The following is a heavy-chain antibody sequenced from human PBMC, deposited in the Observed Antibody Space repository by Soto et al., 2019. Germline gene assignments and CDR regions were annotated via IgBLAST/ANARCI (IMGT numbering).Heavy chain of an antibody. CDR1: GFTPSSYE. J-gene: IGHJ5*02. CDR3: ARPRGTIFGVVIPSWFDP. V-gene: IGHV3-48*03. CDR2: ISSSGSTI. Sequence: GGSLRLSCAASGFTPSSYEMNWVRQAPGKGLECVSYISSSGSTIYYADSVMGRFTISRENAKKSLFLQMNSLRAEDTAVYYCARPRGTIFGVVIPSWFDPWGQGTLVTVSS. D-gene: IGHD3-3*01.